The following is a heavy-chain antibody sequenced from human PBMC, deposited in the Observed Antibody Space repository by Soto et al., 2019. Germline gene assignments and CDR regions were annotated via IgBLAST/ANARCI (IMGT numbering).Heavy chain of an antibody. CDR3: ARVPEPFITEEWTYGMDV. J-gene: IGHJ6*02. D-gene: IGHD3-22*01. CDR1: GGTFSSYA. V-gene: IGHV1-69*13. Sequence: SVKVSCKASGGTFSSYAISWVRQAPGQGLEWMGGIIPIFGTANYAQKFQGRVTITADESTSTAYMELSSLRSEDTAVYYCARVPEPFITEEWTYGMDVWGQGTTVTVSS. CDR2: IIPIFGTA.